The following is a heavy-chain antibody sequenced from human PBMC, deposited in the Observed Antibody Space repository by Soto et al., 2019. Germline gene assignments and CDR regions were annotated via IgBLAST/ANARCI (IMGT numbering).Heavy chain of an antibody. CDR2: ISYDGSNK. CDR1: GFTFSSYG. Sequence: SLRLSCAASGFTFSSYGMLWVRQAPGKGLEWVAIISYDGSNKYYADSVKGRFTISRDSSKDTLYLQMNSLRAEDSAVYYCAKDRSAGGSPFDYWGQGIPVTVSS. CDR3: AKDRSAGGSPFDY. V-gene: IGHV3-30*18. J-gene: IGHJ4*02. D-gene: IGHD1-26*01.